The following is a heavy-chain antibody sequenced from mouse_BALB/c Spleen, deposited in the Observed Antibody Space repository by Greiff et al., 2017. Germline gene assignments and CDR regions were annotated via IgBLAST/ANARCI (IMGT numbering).Heavy chain of an antibody. CDR3: AREVWPHFDY. D-gene: IGHD2-10*02. CDR2: ISSGSSTI. J-gene: IGHJ2*01. Sequence: EVQGVESGGGLVQPGGSRKLSCAASGFTFSSFGMHWVRQAPEKGLEWVAYISSGSSTIYYADTVKGRFTISRDNPKNTLFLQMTSLRSEDTAMYYCAREVWPHFDYWGQGTTLTVSS. CDR1: GFTFSSFG. V-gene: IGHV5-17*02.